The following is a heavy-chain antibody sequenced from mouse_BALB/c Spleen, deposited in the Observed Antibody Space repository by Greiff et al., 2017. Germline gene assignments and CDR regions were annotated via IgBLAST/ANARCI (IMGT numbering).Heavy chain of an antibody. V-gene: IGHV14-3*02. Sequence: VQLKESGAELVKPGASVKLSCTASGFNIKDTYMHWVKQRPEQGLEWIGRIDPANGNTKYDPKFQGKATITADTTSNTAYLQLSSLTSEDTAVYYCARPSIDDGYFIDYWGQGTTLTVSS. CDR3: ARPSIDDGYFIDY. CDR2: IDPANGNT. D-gene: IGHD2-3*01. J-gene: IGHJ2*01. CDR1: GFNIKDTY.